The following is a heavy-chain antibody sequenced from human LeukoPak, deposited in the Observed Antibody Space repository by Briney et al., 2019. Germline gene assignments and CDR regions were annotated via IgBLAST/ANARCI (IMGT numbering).Heavy chain of an antibody. CDR2: TIPVFRTP. D-gene: IGHD6-6*01. V-gene: IGHV1-69*05. CDR1: GGTFSTYA. Sequence: SVKVSCKASGGTFSTYAISWVRQAPGQGLEWMGGTIPVFRTPNYAQKFQGRVTITTDESTSTVYMELSSLRSDDTALYYCALEYSSSGQHMDVWGKGTTVRLL. J-gene: IGHJ6*03. CDR3: ALEYSSSGQHMDV.